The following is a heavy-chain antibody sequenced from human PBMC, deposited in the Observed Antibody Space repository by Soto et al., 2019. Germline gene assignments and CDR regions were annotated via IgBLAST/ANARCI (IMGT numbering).Heavy chain of an antibody. CDR2: IGTHNGDT. CDR3: ARDWRGAEGVDP. CDR1: GYTFNTYG. V-gene: IGHV1-18*01. D-gene: IGHD3-3*01. J-gene: IGHJ5*02. Sequence: QVQLVQSGPEVKKPGASVKVSCKASGYTFNTYGFSWVRQAPGQGLEWVGWIGTHNGDTTYAQKFQGRVTMTIDTSTTTSYMEMMSLTSDDTAMYFCARDWRGAEGVDPWGQGTLVTVSS.